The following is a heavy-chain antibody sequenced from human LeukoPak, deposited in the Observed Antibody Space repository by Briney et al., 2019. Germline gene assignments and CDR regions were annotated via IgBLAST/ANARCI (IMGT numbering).Heavy chain of an antibody. V-gene: IGHV2-5*02. J-gene: IGHJ5*02. CDR2: MYWDNDN. D-gene: IGHD6-19*01. CDR3: AHRRTEAGSSPDLNWFDP. Sequence: XQTXXLPXXXSGFSLSARGVGGGWIGQPPGKALEWLELMYWDNDNPYSPSLKSMLTITKDTSKNQVVLTMTNMDPVDTATYYCAHRRTEAGSSPDLNWFDPWGQGTLVTVSS. CDR1: GFSLSARGVG.